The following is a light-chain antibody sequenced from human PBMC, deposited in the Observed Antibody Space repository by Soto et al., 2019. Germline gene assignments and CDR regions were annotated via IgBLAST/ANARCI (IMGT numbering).Light chain of an antibody. J-gene: IGKJ1*01. CDR2: GAS. V-gene: IGKV3-15*01. CDR3: KQYNNWPET. Sequence: EIVMTQSPATLSVSPGERATLSCRASQSVSSNLAWYQQKPGQSPRLLIYGASTRATGIPARFSGSGSGSEVTLTISILQSEDFAVYYCKQYNNWPETFGQGTKVEIK. CDR1: QSVSSN.